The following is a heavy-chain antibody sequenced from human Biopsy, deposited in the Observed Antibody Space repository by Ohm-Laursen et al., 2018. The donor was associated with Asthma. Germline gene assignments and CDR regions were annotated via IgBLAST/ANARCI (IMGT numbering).Heavy chain of an antibody. CDR1: GYSFVNDA. D-gene: IGHD3-9*01. CDR3: ARTYYDFLTGQVNDALAM. CDR2: INAGNGNT. Sequence: ASGKVSCKASGYSFVNDAIHWVRQAPEQRLEWMGWINAGNGNTKYSEKFQGRVTITRDTSASTAYMDLSSLRSEDTAVYYCARTYYDFLTGQVNDALAMWGQGTVGTVSS. V-gene: IGHV1-3*01. J-gene: IGHJ3*02.